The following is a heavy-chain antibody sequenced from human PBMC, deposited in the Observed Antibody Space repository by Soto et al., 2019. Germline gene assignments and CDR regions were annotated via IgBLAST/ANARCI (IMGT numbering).Heavy chain of an antibody. CDR1: GDTFGTYP. CDR3: ATEASREYFDQ. CDR2: IIPMLDIV. V-gene: IGHV1-69*10. Sequence: VASVKVSCKASGDTFGTYPVSWVRQAPGQGLEWMGGIIPMLDIVHFAQTFEGRVTITADEFSNTVYMELSSLRSDDTAVYYCATEASREYFDQWGQGALVTVS. J-gene: IGHJ4*02.